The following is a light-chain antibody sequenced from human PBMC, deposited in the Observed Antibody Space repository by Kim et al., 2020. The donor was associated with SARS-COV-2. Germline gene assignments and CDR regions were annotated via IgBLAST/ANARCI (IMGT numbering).Light chain of an antibody. Sequence: SYGLTQPPSVSVSPGQTAIITCSGNTLGDKYACWYQQKPGQSPVLVIYEGTERPSGIPERFSGSKSGTTATLTITGTQATDEADYYCQAWDSRTVIFGGGTKLTVL. V-gene: IGLV3-1*01. J-gene: IGLJ2*01. CDR2: EGT. CDR3: QAWDSRTVI. CDR1: TLGDKY.